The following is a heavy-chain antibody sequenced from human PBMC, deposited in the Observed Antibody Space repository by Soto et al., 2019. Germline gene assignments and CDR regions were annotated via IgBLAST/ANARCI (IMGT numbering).Heavy chain of an antibody. D-gene: IGHD1-7*01. CDR1: GGTFSSYA. V-gene: IGHV1-69*12. CDR3: AGPPELTRIYYYYGMDV. CDR2: IIPIFGTA. Sequence: QVQLVQSGAEVKKPGSSVKVSCKASGGTFSSYAISWVRQAPGQGLEWMGGIIPIFGTAHYAQKFQGRVTITADESTSTAYMELSRLRSEDTAVYYCAGPPELTRIYYYYGMDVWGQGTTVTVSS. J-gene: IGHJ6*02.